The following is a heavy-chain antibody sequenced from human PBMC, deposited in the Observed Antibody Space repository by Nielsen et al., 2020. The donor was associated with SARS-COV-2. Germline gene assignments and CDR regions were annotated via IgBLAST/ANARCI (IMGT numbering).Heavy chain of an antibody. Sequence: SGPTLVKPTQTLTLTCTFSGFSLSTSGMCVSWIRQPPGKALEWLALIDWDDDKYYSTSLKTRLTISKDTSKNQVVLTMTNMDPVDTATYYCARIRMEDYVWGSYRSWYFDYWGQGTLVTVSS. CDR2: IDWDDDK. V-gene: IGHV2-70*01. D-gene: IGHD3-16*02. CDR3: ARIRMEDYVWGSYRSWYFDY. J-gene: IGHJ4*02. CDR1: GFSLSTSGMC.